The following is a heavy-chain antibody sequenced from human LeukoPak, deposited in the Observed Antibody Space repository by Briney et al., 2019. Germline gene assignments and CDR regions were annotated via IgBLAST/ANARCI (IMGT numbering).Heavy chain of an antibody. J-gene: IGHJ6*03. D-gene: IGHD5-18*01. Sequence: GGSLRLSCAASGFTFDDYGMSWVRQAPGKGLEWVSAVSGSGGSTYYADSVKGRFTISRDNSKNTLYLQVNSLRAEDTAVYYCAKAYSGSSYYYYMDVWGKGTTVTVSS. V-gene: IGHV3-23*01. CDR1: GFTFDDYG. CDR2: VSGSGGST. CDR3: AKAYSGSSYYYYMDV.